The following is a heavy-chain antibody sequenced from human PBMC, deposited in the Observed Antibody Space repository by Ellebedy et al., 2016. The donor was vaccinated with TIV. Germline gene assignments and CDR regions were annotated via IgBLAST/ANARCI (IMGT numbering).Heavy chain of an antibody. CDR3: ARACVGDCSYGMDV. CDR1: GYTFTSYG. D-gene: IGHD2-21*02. V-gene: IGHV1-46*01. Sequence: ASVKVSCKASGYTFTSYGVSWVRQAPGQGLEWMGIISPSGDSTSYAQKFQGRVSVTRDTSTSTVSLELSSLRSEDTAVYYCARACVGDCSYGMDVWGQGTTVTVSS. J-gene: IGHJ6*02. CDR2: ISPSGDST.